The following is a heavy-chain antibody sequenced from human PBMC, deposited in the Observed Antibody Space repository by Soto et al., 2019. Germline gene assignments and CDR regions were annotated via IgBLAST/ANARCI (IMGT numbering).Heavy chain of an antibody. D-gene: IGHD2-21*02. CDR2: IWYDGSNK. Sequence: LRLSCAASGFTFSSYGMHWVRQAPGKGLEWVAVIWYDGSNKYYADSVKGRFTISRDNSKNTLYLQMNSLRAEDTAVYYCAREQVVTNPIYFDYWGQGTLVTVSS. CDR3: AREQVVTNPIYFDY. CDR1: GFTFSSYG. V-gene: IGHV3-33*01. J-gene: IGHJ4*02.